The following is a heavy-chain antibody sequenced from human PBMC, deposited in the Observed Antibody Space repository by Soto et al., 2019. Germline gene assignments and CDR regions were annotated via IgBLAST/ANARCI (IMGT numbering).Heavy chain of an antibody. J-gene: IGHJ4*02. V-gene: IGHV4-34*01. CDR2: INHDGST. D-gene: IGHD3-22*01. CDR3: ASSYYYDSGDYFYFDY. Sequence: SETLSLTCAVDGESFSGYYWSWIRQPPGKGLEWIGEINHDGSTNYNPSLKSRVTISIGTFRNQFSLKLTSVTAADTAVYYCASSYYYDSGDYFYFDYWGQGTPVTVSS. CDR1: GESFSGYY.